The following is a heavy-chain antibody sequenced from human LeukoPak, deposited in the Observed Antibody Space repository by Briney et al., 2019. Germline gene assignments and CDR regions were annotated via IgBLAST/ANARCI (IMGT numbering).Heavy chain of an antibody. V-gene: IGHV1-46*01. J-gene: IGHJ4*02. CDR3: ARPAPHCSSTSCYAFDY. CDR2: INPSGGST. Sequence: ASVKVSCKASGYTFTGYYMHWVRQVPGQGLEWMGIINPSGGSTSYAQKFQGRVTMTRDMSTSTVYMELSSLRSEDTAVYYCARPAPHCSSTSCYAFDYWGQGTLVTVSS. CDR1: GYTFTGYY. D-gene: IGHD2-2*01.